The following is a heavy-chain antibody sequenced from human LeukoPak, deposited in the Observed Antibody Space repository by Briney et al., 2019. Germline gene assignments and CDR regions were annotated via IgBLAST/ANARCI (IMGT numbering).Heavy chain of an antibody. V-gene: IGHV3-30*03. J-gene: IGHJ4*02. D-gene: IGHD6-13*01. CDR3: ARVHSSSWYCCSDN. Sequence: PGRSLRLSCAASGFTFSSYGMHWVRQAPGKGLEWVAVISYDGNTKYYADSVKGRFTISRDNSKNTLSLQMTSLRPEDTAVYYCARVHSSSWYCCSDNWGQGALVTVSS. CDR1: GFTFSSYG. CDR2: ISYDGNTK.